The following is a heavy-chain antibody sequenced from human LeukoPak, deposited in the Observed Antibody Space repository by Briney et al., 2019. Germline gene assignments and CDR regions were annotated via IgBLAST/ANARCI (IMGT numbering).Heavy chain of an antibody. CDR1: GFTFSSHS. D-gene: IGHD2-2*01. J-gene: IGHJ3*02. V-gene: IGHV3-23*01. CDR2: ISDRGTTT. Sequence: GGSLRLSCAASGFTFSSHSMAWVRQAPGKGLEWVSGISDRGTTTYYADSVKGRFTSSRDNSKNILYLQMNSLRAEDTAVYYCARDQYCSSTSCDAFDIWGQGTMVTVSS. CDR3: ARDQYCSSTSCDAFDI.